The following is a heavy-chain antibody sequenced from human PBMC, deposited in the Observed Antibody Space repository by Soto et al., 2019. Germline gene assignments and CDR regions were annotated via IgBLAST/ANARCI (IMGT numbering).Heavy chain of an antibody. D-gene: IGHD1-26*01. J-gene: IGHJ3*02. Sequence: GESLKISCKGSGYSFTSYWIGWVRQMPGKGLEWMGNFYPGAPHTRYSPSFQGQVTISADKSISTAYLQWSSLKASDTAMYYCTRFRYRGDAFDIGGQGTMVTVSS. CDR3: TRFRYRGDAFDI. CDR1: GYSFTSYW. V-gene: IGHV5-51*01. CDR2: FYPGAPHT.